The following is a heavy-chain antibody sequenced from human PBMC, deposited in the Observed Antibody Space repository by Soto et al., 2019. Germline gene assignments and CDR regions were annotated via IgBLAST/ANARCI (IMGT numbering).Heavy chain of an antibody. CDR3: AHRRIVGTSNWFDP. Sequence: SGPTLVNPTQTLTLACTFSGFSLSTSGVGVGWIRQPPGKALEWLALIYWDDTQRYSLSLKSRLTITKDTSKNQVVLTMTNMDPVDTATYYCAHRRIVGTSNWFDPWGQGTLVTVSS. V-gene: IGHV2-5*02. J-gene: IGHJ5*02. CDR1: GFSLSTSGVG. D-gene: IGHD1-26*01. CDR2: IYWDDTQ.